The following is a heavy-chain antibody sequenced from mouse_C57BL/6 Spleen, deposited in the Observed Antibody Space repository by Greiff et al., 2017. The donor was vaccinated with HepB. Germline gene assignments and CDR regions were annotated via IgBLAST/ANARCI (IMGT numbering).Heavy chain of an antibody. J-gene: IGHJ2*01. CDR3: ASPLYYYGSFDY. CDR1: GYTFTSYW. Sequence: VQLQQSGTELVKPGASVKLSCKASGYTFTSYWMHWVKQRPGQGLEWIGNINTSNGGTNYNEKFKSKATLTVDKASSTAYMQLSSLTSEDSAVYYCASPLYYYGSFDYWGQSTTLTVSS. D-gene: IGHD1-1*01. CDR2: INTSNGGT. V-gene: IGHV1-53*01.